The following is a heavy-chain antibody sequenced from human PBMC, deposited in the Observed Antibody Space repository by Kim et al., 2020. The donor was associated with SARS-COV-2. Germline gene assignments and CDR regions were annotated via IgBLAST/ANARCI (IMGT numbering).Heavy chain of an antibody. CDR3: ARATYYYDSSGWGYYYYYYMDV. D-gene: IGHD3-22*01. Sequence: SVKVSCKASGGTFSSYAISWVRQAPGQGLEWMGGIIPIFGTANYAQKFQGRVTITADESTSTAYMELSSLRSEDTAVYYCARATYYYDSSGWGYYYYYYMDVWGKGTTVTVSS. CDR2: IIPIFGTA. J-gene: IGHJ6*03. V-gene: IGHV1-69*13. CDR1: GGTFSSYA.